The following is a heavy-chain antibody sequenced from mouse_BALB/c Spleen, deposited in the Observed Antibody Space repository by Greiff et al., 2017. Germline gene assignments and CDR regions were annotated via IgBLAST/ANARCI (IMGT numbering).Heavy chain of an antibody. CDR2: ISYSGST. CDR1: GYSITSDYA. Sequence: EVKLMESGPGLVKPSQSLSLTCTVTGYSITSDYAWNWIRQFPGNKLEWMGYISYSGSTSYNPSLKSRISITRDTSKNQFFLQLNSVTTEDTATYYCARKGLAHYFDYWGQGTTLTVSS. V-gene: IGHV3-2*02. D-gene: IGHD3-3*01. CDR3: ARKGLAHYFDY. J-gene: IGHJ2*01.